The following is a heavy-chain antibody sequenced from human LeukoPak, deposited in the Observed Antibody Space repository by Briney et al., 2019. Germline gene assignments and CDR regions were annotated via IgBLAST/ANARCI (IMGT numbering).Heavy chain of an antibody. D-gene: IGHD4-11*01. CDR3: AKGRGHSNYLGFDY. CDR2: ISWNSGSI. V-gene: IGHV3-9*03. CDR1: GFTFDDYA. J-gene: IGHJ4*02. Sequence: PGGSLRLSCAASGFTFDDYAMHWVRQAPGKGLEWVSGISWNSGSIGYADSVKGRFTISRGNAKNSLYLQMNSLRAEDMALYYCAKGRGHSNYLGFDYWGQGTLVTVSS.